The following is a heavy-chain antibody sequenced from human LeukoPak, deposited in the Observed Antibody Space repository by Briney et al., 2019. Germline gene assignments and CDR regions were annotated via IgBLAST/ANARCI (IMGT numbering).Heavy chain of an antibody. CDR3: ASGGLYCSSTSCYNRRIMDV. V-gene: IGHV1-46*01. D-gene: IGHD2-2*02. J-gene: IGHJ6*04. Sequence: GASVKVSCTASGYTFTSYYMHWVRQAPGQGLEWMGIINPSGGSTSYAQKFQGRVTMTRDTSTSTVYMELSSLRSEDTAVYYCASGGLYCSSTSCYNRRIMDVWGKGTTVTVSS. CDR2: INPSGGST. CDR1: GYTFTSYY.